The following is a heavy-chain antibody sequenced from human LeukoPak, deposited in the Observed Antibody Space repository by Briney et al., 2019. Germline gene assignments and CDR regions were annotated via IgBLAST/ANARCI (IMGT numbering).Heavy chain of an antibody. D-gene: IGHD2-15*01. J-gene: IGHJ4*02. CDR3: ARDRDSYFDY. CDR1: GYTFTGYY. V-gene: IGHV1-18*04. CDR2: ISAYNGHT. Sequence: ASVKVSCKASGYTFTGYYMHWVRQAPGQGLEWMGWISAYNGHTNYAQKLQGRVTMTTDTSTSTAYMELRSLRSDDTAVYYCARDRDSYFDYWGQGTLVTVSS.